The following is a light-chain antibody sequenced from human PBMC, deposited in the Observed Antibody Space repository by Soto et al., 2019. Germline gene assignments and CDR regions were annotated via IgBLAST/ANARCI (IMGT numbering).Light chain of an antibody. CDR3: HQYGSSPWT. CDR1: QSVSSSY. Sequence: EVVLTQSPGTLSLSPGERATLSCRASQSVSSSYLAWYQQKPGQAPRLLIYGASSRATGIPDRLSGSGSGTDFTLTISRLEPEDFAVYYCHQYGSSPWTFGQRTKV. V-gene: IGKV3-20*01. J-gene: IGKJ1*01. CDR2: GAS.